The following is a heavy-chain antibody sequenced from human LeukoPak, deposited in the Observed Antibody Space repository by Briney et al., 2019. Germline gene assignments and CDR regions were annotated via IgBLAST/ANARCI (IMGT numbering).Heavy chain of an antibody. CDR1: GFTFSSYA. D-gene: IGHD3-3*01. Sequence: GGSLRLSCAASGFTFSSYAMHWVRQAPGKGLEWVAVISYDGSNKYYADSVKGRFTISRDNSKNTLYLQMNSLRAEDTAVYYCATPGYDFWSGYYTTGPDEYFQHWGQGTLVTVSS. J-gene: IGHJ1*01. CDR3: ATPGYDFWSGYYTTGPDEYFQH. V-gene: IGHV3-30*04. CDR2: ISYDGSNK.